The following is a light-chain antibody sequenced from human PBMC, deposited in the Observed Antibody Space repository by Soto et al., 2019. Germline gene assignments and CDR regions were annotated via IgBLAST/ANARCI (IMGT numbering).Light chain of an antibody. V-gene: IGLV1-51*02. CDR3: GTWDSSLSAGV. J-gene: IGLJ3*02. Sequence: SALTQPPSVSSAPGQKVTISCSGSSSNIGNNYVSWYQQLPGAAPKLLIYENNKRPSGIPDRFSGSKSGTSATLGITGLQTGDEADYYCGTWDSSLSAGVFGGGTQLTVL. CDR1: SSNIGNNY. CDR2: ENN.